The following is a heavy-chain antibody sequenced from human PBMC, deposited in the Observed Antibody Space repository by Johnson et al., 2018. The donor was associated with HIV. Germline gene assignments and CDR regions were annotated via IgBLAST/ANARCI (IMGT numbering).Heavy chain of an antibody. CDR3: AKGEAQEGWIQLQAYAFDF. Sequence: VQLVESGGGVVRPGGSLRLSCAASGFTFSDYYMSWIRQAPGKGLEWVSVLYADGRTYYADSVKGRFTVSSDYSENTLYLQMNSLTAEDTAVYYCAKGEAQEGWIQLQAYAFDFWGQGTMVTVSS. CDR2: LYADGRT. D-gene: IGHD5-18*01. J-gene: IGHJ3*01. CDR1: GFTFSDYY. V-gene: IGHV3-66*02.